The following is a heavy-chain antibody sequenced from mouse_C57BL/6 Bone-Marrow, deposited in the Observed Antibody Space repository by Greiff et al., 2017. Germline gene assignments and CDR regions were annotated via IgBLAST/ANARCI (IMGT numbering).Heavy chain of an antibody. Sequence: QVQLKESGAELAKPGASVKLSCKASGYTFTSYWMHWVKQRPGQGLEWIGYINPSSGYTKYNQKFKGKATLTAEKSSSTAYMQLNSLTYEDSAVYYCARERGYYYTYYFDYWGQGTTLTVSS. CDR2: INPSSGYT. CDR1: GYTFTSYW. CDR3: ARERGYYYTYYFDY. J-gene: IGHJ2*01. V-gene: IGHV1-7*01. D-gene: IGHD1-1*02.